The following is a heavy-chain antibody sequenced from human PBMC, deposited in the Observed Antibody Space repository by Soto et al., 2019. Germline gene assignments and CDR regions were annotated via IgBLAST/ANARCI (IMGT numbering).Heavy chain of an antibody. CDR3: AGDLAVALVDY. J-gene: IGHJ4*02. CDR1: GYSFTSYG. Sequence: QVQLVQSGAEVKKPGASVKVSCKASGYSFTSYGISWVRQAPGQGREWMGWISAYNGNTKDAQKLQGRVTMTTDTSKSTAYVELRRLRSEDPAVYYCAGDLAVALVDYWGQGTLVTVSS. D-gene: IGHD6-19*01. V-gene: IGHV1-18*01. CDR2: ISAYNGNT.